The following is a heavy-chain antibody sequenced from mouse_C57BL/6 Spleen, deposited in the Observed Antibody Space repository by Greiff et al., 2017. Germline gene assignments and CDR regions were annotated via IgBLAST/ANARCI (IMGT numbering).Heavy chain of an antibody. J-gene: IGHJ1*03. CDR2: IYPGDGDT. Sequence: QVQLQQSGAELVKPGASVKISCKASGYAFSSYWMNWVKQRPGKGLEWIGQIYPGDGDTNYNGKFKGKATLTADKSSSTAYMQLSSLTSEDSAVYFCARLAHYYGSSYGYFDVWGTGTTVTVSS. CDR3: ARLAHYYGSSYGYFDV. D-gene: IGHD1-1*01. V-gene: IGHV1-80*01. CDR1: GYAFSSYW.